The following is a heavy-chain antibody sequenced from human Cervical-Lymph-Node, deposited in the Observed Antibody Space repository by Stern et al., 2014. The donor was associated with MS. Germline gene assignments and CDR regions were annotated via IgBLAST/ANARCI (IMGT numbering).Heavy chain of an antibody. CDR3: AKDVHIGPADYYFDY. J-gene: IGHJ4*02. D-gene: IGHD2-2*01. CDR1: GFTFSSYG. CDR2: KANDGRDE. V-gene: IGHV3-30*18. Sequence: QMQLVESGGGVVQPGRSLRLSCAASGFTFSSYGMHWVRQAPGKGLEWVAVKANDGRDEKYADSVKGRFTISRDNSKSTLYLQMNSLRAEDTAVYYCAKDVHIGPADYYFDYWGQGSLVTVSS.